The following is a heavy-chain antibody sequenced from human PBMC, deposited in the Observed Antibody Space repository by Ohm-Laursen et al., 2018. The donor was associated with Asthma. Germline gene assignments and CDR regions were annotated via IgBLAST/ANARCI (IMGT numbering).Heavy chain of an antibody. J-gene: IGHJ4*02. V-gene: IGHV3-30*18. CDR3: AKDGSSGLFDY. CDR2: ISSDGSQT. Sequence: SLRLSCAASGFTFSNYAIHWVRQAPGKGLEWVAVISSDGSQTYYADSVKGRFTISRDNSKNTLYLQMSTLRAEDTAVYYCAKDGSSGLFDYWGQGTLVTVSS. D-gene: IGHD6-19*01. CDR1: GFTFSNYA.